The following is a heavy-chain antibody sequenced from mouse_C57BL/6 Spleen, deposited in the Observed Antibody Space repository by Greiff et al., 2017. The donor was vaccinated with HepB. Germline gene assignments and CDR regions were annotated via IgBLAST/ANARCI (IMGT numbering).Heavy chain of an antibody. D-gene: IGHD1-1*01. J-gene: IGHJ1*03. V-gene: IGHV1-61*01. CDR1: GYTFTSYW. CDR2: IYPSDSET. CDR3: ARRIYYGSSYGYFDV. Sequence: QVQLQQPGAELVRPGSSVKLSCKASGYTFTSYWMDWVKQRPGQGLEWIGNIYPSDSETHYNQKFKDKATLTVDKSSSTAYMQLSSLTSEDSAVYYCARRIYYGSSYGYFDVWGTGTTVTVSS.